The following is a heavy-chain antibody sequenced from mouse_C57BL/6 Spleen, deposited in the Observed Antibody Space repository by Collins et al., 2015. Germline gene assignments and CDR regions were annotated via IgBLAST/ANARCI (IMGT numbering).Heavy chain of an antibody. CDR2: IYPGNGDT. CDR3: ARWEEGLAMDY. Sequence: QAYLQQFGAELVRPGASVKMSCKASGYTFTSYNMHWVKQTPRQGLEWIGAIYPGNGDTSYNQKFKGKATLTVDKSSSTAYMQLSSLTSEDSAVYFCARWEEGLAMDYWGQGTTLTVSS. CDR1: GYTFTSYN. D-gene: IGHD3-3*01. V-gene: IGHV1-12*01. J-gene: IGHJ2*01.